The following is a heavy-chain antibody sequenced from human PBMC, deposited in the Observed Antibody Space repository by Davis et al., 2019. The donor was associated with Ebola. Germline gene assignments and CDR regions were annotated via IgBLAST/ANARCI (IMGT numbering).Heavy chain of an antibody. D-gene: IGHD6-19*01. Sequence: PSETLSLTCTVSGGSISSHYWSWIRQPPGKGLEWIGYIYYSGSTNYNPSLKSRVTISVDTSKNQFSLKLSSVTAADTAVYYCARRKVTSSGWYYYYYYMDVWGKGTTVTVSS. V-gene: IGHV4-59*08. CDR2: IYYSGST. J-gene: IGHJ6*03. CDR3: ARRKVTSSGWYYYYYYMDV. CDR1: GGSISSHY.